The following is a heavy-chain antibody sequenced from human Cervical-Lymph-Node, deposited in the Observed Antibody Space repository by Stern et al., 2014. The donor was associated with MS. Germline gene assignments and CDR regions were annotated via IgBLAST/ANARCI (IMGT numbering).Heavy chain of an antibody. CDR2: ISSSSTYI. CDR1: GLTFSSHS. V-gene: IGHV3-21*01. CDR3: ASGGWGV. Sequence: VQLVESGGGLVKPWGSLRLSCAASGLTFSSHSMNWVRQAPGTGLGWVSSISSSSTYIFYADSAKGRSTISRDDAKHSLYLHMNSLRVEDTAVYYCASGGWGVWGQGTMVTVSA. D-gene: IGHD3-16*01. J-gene: IGHJ3*01.